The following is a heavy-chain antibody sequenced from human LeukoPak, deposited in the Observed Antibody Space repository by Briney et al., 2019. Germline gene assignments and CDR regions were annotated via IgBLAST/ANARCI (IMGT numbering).Heavy chain of an antibody. V-gene: IGHV4-39*07. D-gene: IGHD2-2*01. CDR3: ARVNIVVVPSANFDY. Sequence: SETLSLTCTVSGGSISSSSYYWGWIRQPPGKGLEWIGSIYYSGITYYNPSLKSRVTISVDTSKNQFSLKESSVTAADTAVYYCARVNIVVVPSANFDYWGQGTLVTVSS. CDR1: GGSISSSSYY. J-gene: IGHJ4*02. CDR2: IYYSGIT.